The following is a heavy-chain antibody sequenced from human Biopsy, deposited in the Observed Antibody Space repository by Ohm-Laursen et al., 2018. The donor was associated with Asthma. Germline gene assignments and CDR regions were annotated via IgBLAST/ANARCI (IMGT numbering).Heavy chain of an antibody. Sequence: SLRLSCAASRFTYEMHWVRQAPGKGLEWVAVISYDGSSIYYADSVKGRFTISRDNSKNTLSLQMSSLTAEDTAVYYCAREGVAGTHIEDWGQGTLVTVSS. CDR2: ISYDGSSI. CDR3: AREGVAGTHIED. D-gene: IGHD6-19*01. CDR1: RFTYE. J-gene: IGHJ4*02. V-gene: IGHV3-30-3*01.